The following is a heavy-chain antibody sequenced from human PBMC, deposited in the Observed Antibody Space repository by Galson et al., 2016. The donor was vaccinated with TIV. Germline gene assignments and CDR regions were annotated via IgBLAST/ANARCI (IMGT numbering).Heavy chain of an antibody. J-gene: IGHJ3*01. V-gene: IGHV3-30*18. CDR3: AKEENSGYYANDAFDF. CDR2: IAYDGSYK. CDR1: GFTFSSYN. D-gene: IGHD3-3*01. Sequence: SLRLSCAASGFTFSSYNMHWVRQAPGKGLEWVAVIAYDGSYKHYAGSVKGRFIVSRDNSKTTLDLQMNSLGAEDTALYYCAKEENSGYYANDAFDFWGQGTMVTVS.